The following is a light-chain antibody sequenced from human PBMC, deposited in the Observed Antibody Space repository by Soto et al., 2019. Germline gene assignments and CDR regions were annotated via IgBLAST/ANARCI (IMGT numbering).Light chain of an antibody. Sequence: DIQMTQSPSSLSASVGDRVTITCRASQGISNYLAWYQQKPGKGPKLLIYAASTLQSGVPSRFIGRGSGTDFTLTSSSLQPEEVAAYYCQKYNSAPLTFGGGTNVHIK. V-gene: IGKV1-27*01. CDR2: AAS. J-gene: IGKJ4*01. CDR3: QKYNSAPLT. CDR1: QGISNY.